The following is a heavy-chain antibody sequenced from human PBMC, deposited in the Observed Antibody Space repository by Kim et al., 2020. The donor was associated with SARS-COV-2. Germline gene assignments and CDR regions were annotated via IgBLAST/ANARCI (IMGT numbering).Heavy chain of an antibody. J-gene: IGHJ4*02. D-gene: IGHD2-2*01. Sequence: GRFTISRDNSKNTLYLQMNSLRAEDTAVYYCAKDRGRYCSSTSCFGGFDYWGQGTLVTVSS. V-gene: IGHV3-33*06. CDR3: AKDRGRYCSSTSCFGGFDY.